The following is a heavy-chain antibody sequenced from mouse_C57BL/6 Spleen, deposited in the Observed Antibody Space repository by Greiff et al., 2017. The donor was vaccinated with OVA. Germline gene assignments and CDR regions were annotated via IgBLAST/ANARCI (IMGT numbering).Heavy chain of an antibody. D-gene: IGHD2-12*01. V-gene: IGHV1-69*01. Sequence: QVQLQQPGAELVMPGASVKLSCKASGYTFTSYWMHWVKQRPGQGLEWIGEIDPSDSYTNYNQKFKGKSTLTVDKSSSTAYMQLSSLTSEDSAVYYCARSYYSDSYWYFDVWGTGTTVTVSS. CDR3: ARSYYSDSYWYFDV. CDR2: IDPSDSYT. CDR1: GYTFTSYW. J-gene: IGHJ1*03.